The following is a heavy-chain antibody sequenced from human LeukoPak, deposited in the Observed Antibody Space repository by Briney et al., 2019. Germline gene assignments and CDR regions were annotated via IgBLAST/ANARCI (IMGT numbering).Heavy chain of an antibody. V-gene: IGHV3-48*03. Sequence: QPGGSLRLSCAASGFTFSSYEMNWVRQAPGKGLEWVSYISSSGSTIYYADSVKGRFTISRDNAKNSLYLQMNNLRAEDTAVYYCARAYSYGIFYFDYWGQGTLVTVSS. CDR1: GFTFSSYE. J-gene: IGHJ4*02. D-gene: IGHD5-18*01. CDR3: ARAYSYGIFYFDY. CDR2: ISSSGSTI.